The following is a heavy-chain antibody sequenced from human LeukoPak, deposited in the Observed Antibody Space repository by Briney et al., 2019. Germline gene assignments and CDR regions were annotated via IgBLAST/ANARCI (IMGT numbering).Heavy chain of an antibody. CDR1: GFTFSSYA. J-gene: IGHJ4*02. Sequence: GGSLRLSCAASGFTFSSYAMSWVRQAPGKGLEWVSAISGSGGSTYYADSVKGRFTISRDNSKNTLYLQMNSLRAEDTALYYCAIREMYSSGWCLGYWGQGTRVTVSS. D-gene: IGHD6-19*01. V-gene: IGHV3-23*01. CDR2: ISGSGGST. CDR3: AIREMYSSGWCLGY.